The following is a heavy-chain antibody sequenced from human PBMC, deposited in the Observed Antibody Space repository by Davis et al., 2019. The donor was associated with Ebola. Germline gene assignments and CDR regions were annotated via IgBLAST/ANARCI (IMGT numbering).Heavy chain of an antibody. V-gene: IGHV3-30-3*01. J-gene: IGHJ6*02. D-gene: IGHD4-11*01. CDR2: ISYDGSNK. CDR3: ASVGYSNYPPYYYGMDV. CDR1: GFTFSSYA. Sequence: GESLKISCAASGFTFSSYAMHWVRQAPGKGLEWVAVISYDGSNKYYADSVKGRFTISRDNSKNTLYLQMNSLRAEDTAVYYCASVGYSNYPPYYYGMDVWGQGTTVTVSS.